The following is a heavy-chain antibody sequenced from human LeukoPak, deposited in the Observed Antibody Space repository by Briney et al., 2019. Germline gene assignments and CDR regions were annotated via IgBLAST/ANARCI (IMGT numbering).Heavy chain of an antibody. CDR2: IYYSGST. Sequence: SETLSLTCTVSGGSISSYYWSWIRQPPGKGLEWIGYIYYSGSTNYNPSLKGRVTISVDTSKNQFSLKLSSVTAADTAVYYCASGYCSGGSCSANYFDYWGQGTLVTVSS. D-gene: IGHD2-15*01. CDR1: GGSISSYY. J-gene: IGHJ4*02. CDR3: ASGYCSGGSCSANYFDY. V-gene: IGHV4-59*08.